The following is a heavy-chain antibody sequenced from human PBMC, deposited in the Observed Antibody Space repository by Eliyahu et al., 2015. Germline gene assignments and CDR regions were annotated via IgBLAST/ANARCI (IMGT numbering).Heavy chain of an antibody. CDR2: MNPNSGNT. CDR3: ARGRHNSGWSTPGY. V-gene: IGHV1-8*01. Sequence: QVQLVQSGAEVKKPGASVKVSCKASGYSFTSFDINWVRQATGQDLEWMGWMNPNSGNTGYAQKFQGRVTMTSNTSISTAYMELSGLKSEDTAVFYCARGRHNSGWSTPGYWGQGTLVTVSS. J-gene: IGHJ4*02. D-gene: IGHD6-19*01. CDR1: GYSFTSFD.